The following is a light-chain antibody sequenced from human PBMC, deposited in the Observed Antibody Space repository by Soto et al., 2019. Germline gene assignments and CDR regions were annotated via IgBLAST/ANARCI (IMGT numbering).Light chain of an antibody. Sequence: DIQMTQSPSSLSASVGDKVTITFRSSQSISSSLNWYQQKSGKAPNLLIYGVSRLQGGVPSRSSGSGSGTDFTLSISSLQPEDFATYYCQQSYTAPSITFGQGTRLEIK. J-gene: IGKJ5*01. CDR3: QQSYTAPSIT. CDR2: GVS. V-gene: IGKV1-39*01. CDR1: QSISSS.